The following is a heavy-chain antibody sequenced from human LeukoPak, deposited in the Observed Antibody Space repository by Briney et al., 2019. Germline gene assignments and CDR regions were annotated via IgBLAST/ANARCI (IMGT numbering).Heavy chain of an antibody. CDR3: ARLHYYDTSGSS. CDR1: GFSFTTYN. J-gene: IGHJ4*02. D-gene: IGHD3-22*01. CDR2: VSSSSAYI. V-gene: IGHV3-21*01. Sequence: PGGSLRLSCAASGFSFTTYNMNWVRQAPGKGVEWVSSVSSSSAYIYYADSVKGRFTISRDNAKNSLYLQMNSLRAEDTAVYYCARLHYYDTSGSSWGQGTLVTVSS.